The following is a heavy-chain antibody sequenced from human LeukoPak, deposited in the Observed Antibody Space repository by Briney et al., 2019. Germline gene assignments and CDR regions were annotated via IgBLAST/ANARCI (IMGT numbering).Heavy chain of an antibody. CDR3: AREESGGSGSYYNSY. J-gene: IGHJ4*02. V-gene: IGHV1-69*05. D-gene: IGHD3-10*01. Sequence: SVKVSCKASGGTFSSYAISWVRQAPGQGLEWMGGIIPIFGTANYAQKFQGRVTITTDESTSTAYMELSSLRSEDTAVYYCAREESGGSGSYYNSYWGQGTLVTVSS. CDR1: GGTFSSYA. CDR2: IIPIFGTA.